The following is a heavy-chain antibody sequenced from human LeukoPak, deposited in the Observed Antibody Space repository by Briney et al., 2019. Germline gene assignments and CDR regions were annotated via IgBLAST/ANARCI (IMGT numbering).Heavy chain of an antibody. J-gene: IGHJ6*03. CDR3: ARGRGAAGIGYYYYMDV. CDR2: IIPIFGTA. V-gene: IGHV1-69*06. CDR1: GGTFSSYA. D-gene: IGHD6-13*01. Sequence: SVKVSCKASGGTFSSYAISWVRQAPGQGLEWMGGIIPIFGTANYAQKFQGRVTITADKSTSTAYMELSSLRSEDTAVYYCARGRGAAGIGYYYYMDVWGKGTTVTVSS.